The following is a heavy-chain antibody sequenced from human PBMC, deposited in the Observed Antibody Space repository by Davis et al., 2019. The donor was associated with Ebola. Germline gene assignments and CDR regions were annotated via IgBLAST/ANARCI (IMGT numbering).Heavy chain of an antibody. V-gene: IGHV5-51*01. CDR1: GYSFTSYW. Sequence: KVSCKGSGYSFTSYWIGWVRQMPGKGLEWMGIIYPGDSDTRYSPSFQAQVTISADKSISTAYLQWSSLKASDTAMYYCARPSITGTADAFDIWGQGTMVTVSS. J-gene: IGHJ3*02. D-gene: IGHD1-20*01. CDR2: IYPGDSDT. CDR3: ARPSITGTADAFDI.